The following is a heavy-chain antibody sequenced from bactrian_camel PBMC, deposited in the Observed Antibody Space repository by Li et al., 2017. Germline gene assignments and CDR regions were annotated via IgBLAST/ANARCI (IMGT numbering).Heavy chain of an antibody. CDR2: IRWDSGIV. CDR3: VREIPAWAFDG. V-gene: IGHV3S25*01. Sequence: QLVESGGGLAQPGGSLRLSCVASGFPLSDSWMHWFRQAPGKEFERMSAIRWDSGIVNYADSVRGRFTMSRDNAQNTVTLQMNSLKPEDTAVYYCVREIPAWAFDGWGQGTQVTVS. CDR1: GFPLSDSW. D-gene: IGHD1*01. J-gene: IGHJ4*01.